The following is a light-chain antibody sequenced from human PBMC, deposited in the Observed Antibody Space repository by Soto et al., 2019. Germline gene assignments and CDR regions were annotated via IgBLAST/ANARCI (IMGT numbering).Light chain of an antibody. CDR2: AAS. V-gene: IGKV1-27*01. Sequence: DIQMTQSPSSLSASVGDTVTITCRASQGINNYLAWFQQRPWKVPKLLIYAASTLPSGVPSRFRGSRSGTDFTLTISSLQPEDVATCYCQNYDSVPRTFGQGTKVEIK. CDR3: QNYDSVPRT. J-gene: IGKJ1*01. CDR1: QGINNY.